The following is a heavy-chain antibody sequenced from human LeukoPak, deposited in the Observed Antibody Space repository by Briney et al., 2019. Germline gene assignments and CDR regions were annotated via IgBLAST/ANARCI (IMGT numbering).Heavy chain of an antibody. CDR2: ISYDGSNK. D-gene: IGHD6-6*01. J-gene: IGHJ4*02. CDR3: AKVADSSSGYYFDY. CDR1: GFTFSSYG. Sequence: PGRSLRLSCAASGFTFSSYGMHWVRQAPGKGLEWAAVISYDGSNKYYADSVKGRFTISRDNSKNTLYLQMNSLRAEDTAVYYCAKVADSSSGYYFDYWGQGTLVTVSS. V-gene: IGHV3-30*18.